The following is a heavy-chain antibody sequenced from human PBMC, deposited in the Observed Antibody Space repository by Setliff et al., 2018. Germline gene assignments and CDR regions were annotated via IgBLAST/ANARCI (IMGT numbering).Heavy chain of an antibody. Sequence: PGGSLRLSCAASGFAFNTYWMHWVRQVPGKGLVWVARINGDGSVANYADAVKGRFTISRDNAKNSLYLQMNSLRAEDTAVYYCATSGVVASPSYHWGQGTLVTVSS. J-gene: IGHJ5*02. CDR3: ATSGVVASPSYH. CDR1: GFAFNTYW. CDR2: INGDGSVA. D-gene: IGHD2-15*01. V-gene: IGHV3-74*01.